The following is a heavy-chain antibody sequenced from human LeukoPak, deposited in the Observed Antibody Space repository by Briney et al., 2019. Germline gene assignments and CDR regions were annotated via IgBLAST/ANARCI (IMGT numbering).Heavy chain of an antibody. J-gene: IGHJ4*02. V-gene: IGHV1-18*01. CDR2: ISAYNGNT. CDR3: ARDQELMVATLSPNLPSD. D-gene: IGHD5-12*01. Sequence: ASVKVSCKASGYTFTSYGISWVRQAPGQGLEWMGWISAYNGNTNYAQKLQGRVTMTTDTSTSTAYMELRSLRSDDTAVYYCARDQELMVATLSPNLPSDWGRGTLVTVSS. CDR1: GYTFTSYG.